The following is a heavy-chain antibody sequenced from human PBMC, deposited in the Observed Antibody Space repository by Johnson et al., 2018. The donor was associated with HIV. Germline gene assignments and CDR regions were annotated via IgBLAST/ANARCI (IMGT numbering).Heavy chain of an antibody. J-gene: IGHJ3*02. V-gene: IGHV3-11*04. CDR1: GFTFSDHY. CDR3: VREEGNDILTRGDAFDI. CDR2: ISSSGSTI. D-gene: IGHD3-9*01. Sequence: QVQLVESGGGLVKPGGSLRLSCAGSGFTFSDHYMSWVRQAPGKGLEWVSYISSSGSTIYYADSVKGRFTISRDNAKNSLYLQMNSLRAEDTAVYYCVREEGNDILTRGDAFDIWGQGTLVTVSS.